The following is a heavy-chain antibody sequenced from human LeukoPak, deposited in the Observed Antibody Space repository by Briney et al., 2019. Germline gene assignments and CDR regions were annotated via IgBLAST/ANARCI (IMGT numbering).Heavy chain of an antibody. D-gene: IGHD5-18*01. J-gene: IGHJ4*02. V-gene: IGHV1-2*02. CDR3: ARHRPRHGDTADY. CDR2: INPNSGGT. Sequence: ASVKVSCKASGYTFTSYYMHWVRQAPGQGLEWMGWINPNSGGTNYAQKFQGRVTITRDTSASTVYMELSSLRSEDTAVYYCARHRPRHGDTADYWGQGTQVTVSS. CDR1: GYTFTSYY.